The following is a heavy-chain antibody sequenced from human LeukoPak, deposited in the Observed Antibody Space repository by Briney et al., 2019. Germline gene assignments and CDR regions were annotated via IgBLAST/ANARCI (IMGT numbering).Heavy chain of an antibody. CDR3: ARGDYYDGGGRNWFDP. CDR1: GDSMSSYY. D-gene: IGHD3-16*01. Sequence: SETLSLTCTVSGDSMSSYYWNFIRQPAWKGLEWIGRIHTSWTTYYNPSLKSRITMSVDTSRNQFSLRLTSVTAADTAVYYCARGDYYDGGGRNWFDPWGQGTLVTVSS. J-gene: IGHJ5*02. CDR2: IHTSWTT. V-gene: IGHV4-4*07.